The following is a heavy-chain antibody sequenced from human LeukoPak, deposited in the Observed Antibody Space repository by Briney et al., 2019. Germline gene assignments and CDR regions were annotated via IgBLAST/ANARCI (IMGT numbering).Heavy chain of an antibody. D-gene: IGHD1-26*01. CDR2: INHDGRET. CDR1: GFTFSDYW. J-gene: IGHJ4*02. CDR3: ARAGGPGTVDY. Sequence: GGSLRLSCEASGFTFSDYWMSWVRQAPGKGLEWVANINHDGRETYYVASVKGRFTISRDNAKNSLFLQMNSLRVEDTAVYYCARAGGPGTVDYWGQGTLLTVSS. V-gene: IGHV3-7*03.